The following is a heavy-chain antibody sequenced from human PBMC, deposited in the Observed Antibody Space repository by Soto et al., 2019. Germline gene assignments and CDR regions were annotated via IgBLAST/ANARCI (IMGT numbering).Heavy chain of an antibody. V-gene: IGHV3-30*18. D-gene: IGHD3-3*01. CDR2: ISYDGSNK. CDR1: GFTFSSYG. CDR3: AKDEGVTLCGVVITNLPGSLDV. Sequence: QVQLVESGGGVVQPGRSLRLSCAASGFTFSSYGMHWVRQAPGKGLEWVAVISYDGSNKYYADSVKGRFTISRDNSKNTLYLQMNSLRAEDTAVYYCAKDEGVTLCGVVITNLPGSLDVWGKGTTVTVSS. J-gene: IGHJ6*04.